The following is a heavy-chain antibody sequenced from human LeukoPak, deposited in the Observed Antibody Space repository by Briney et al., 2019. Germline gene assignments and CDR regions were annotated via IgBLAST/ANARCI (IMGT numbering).Heavy chain of an antibody. D-gene: IGHD6-13*01. J-gene: IGHJ6*02. Sequence: SETLSLTCAVYGGSFSGYYWGWIRQPPGKGLEWIGNIYYSGSTYYNPSLKSRVTISVDTSKNQFSLKLSSVTAADTAVYYCATQTIAGQHPAAGTRYYGMDVWGQGTTVTVSS. CDR3: ATQTIAGQHPAAGTRYYGMDV. CDR1: GGSFSGYY. V-gene: IGHV4-34*01. CDR2: IYYSGST.